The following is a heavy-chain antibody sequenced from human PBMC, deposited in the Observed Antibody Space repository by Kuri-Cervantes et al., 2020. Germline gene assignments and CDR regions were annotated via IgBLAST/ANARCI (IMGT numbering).Heavy chain of an antibody. D-gene: IGHD3-10*01. CDR3: ARVFRLLFGPLLGGYFDY. Sequence: ESLKISCAASGFTFSSYAMSWVRQAPGKGLEWIGEINHSGSTNYNPSLKSRVTISVDTSKNQLSLKLSSVTAADTAVYYCARVFRLLFGPLLGGYFDYWGQGTLVTVSS. CDR2: INHSGST. J-gene: IGHJ4*02. CDR1: GFTFSSYA. V-gene: IGHV4-34*01.